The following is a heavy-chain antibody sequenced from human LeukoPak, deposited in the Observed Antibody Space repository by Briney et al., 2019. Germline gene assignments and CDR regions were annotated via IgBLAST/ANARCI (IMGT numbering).Heavy chain of an antibody. D-gene: IGHD2-8*02. CDR1: GGSISSSSYY. CDR3: ARLEDIGLADN. Sequence: SETLSLTCIVSGGSISSSSYYWGWIRQPPGKGLEWIGSIYYSGSTYYNPSLKSRVTISVDTSKNQFSLKLSSVTAADTAVYYCARLEDIGLADNWGQGTLVTVSS. V-gene: IGHV4-39*01. J-gene: IGHJ4*02. CDR2: IYYSGST.